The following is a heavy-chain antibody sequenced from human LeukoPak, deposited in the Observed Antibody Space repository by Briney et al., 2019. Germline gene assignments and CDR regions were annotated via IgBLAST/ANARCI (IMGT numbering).Heavy chain of an antibody. D-gene: IGHD3-10*01. J-gene: IGHJ3*02. CDR2: ISSSSSTI. V-gene: IGHV3-48*01. CDR3: ARDFRITMVRGVIDRDAFDI. Sequence: GGSLRLSCAASGFTFSSYSMNWVRQAPGKGLEWVSYISSSSSTIYYADSVKGRFTSSRDNAKNSLYLQMNSLRAEDTAVYYCARDFRITMVRGVIDRDAFDIWGQGTMVTVSS. CDR1: GFTFSSYS.